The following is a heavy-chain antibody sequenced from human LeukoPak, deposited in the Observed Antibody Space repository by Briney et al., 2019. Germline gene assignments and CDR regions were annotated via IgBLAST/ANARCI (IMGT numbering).Heavy chain of an antibody. J-gene: IGHJ4*02. CDR2: IDVDGSKT. D-gene: IGHD2-21*02. CDR1: GFSFGNDW. CDR3: ARTSYCGGDCHFHFDY. V-gene: IGHV3-74*01. Sequence: GGSLRLSCAASGFSFGNDWMHWVRQTPGKGLLWVSRIDVDGSKTDYADSVKGRFTISRDNARNTLYLQMSSLRDEDTALYFCARTSYCGGDCHFHFDYWGRETLVTVSS.